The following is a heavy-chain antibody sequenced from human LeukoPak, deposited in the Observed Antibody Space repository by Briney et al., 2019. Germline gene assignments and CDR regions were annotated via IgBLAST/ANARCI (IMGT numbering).Heavy chain of an antibody. Sequence: SETLSLTCTVSGGSISSYYWSWIRQPPGKGLEWLGYIYSSGSTNYNPSLRSRITISVDPSKNQFSLRLTSVTAADTAVYYCARFSAGYSYALDYWGQGNLVTVSS. CDR1: GGSISSYY. J-gene: IGHJ4*02. V-gene: IGHV4-59*01. D-gene: IGHD5-18*01. CDR2: IYSSGST. CDR3: ARFSAGYSYALDY.